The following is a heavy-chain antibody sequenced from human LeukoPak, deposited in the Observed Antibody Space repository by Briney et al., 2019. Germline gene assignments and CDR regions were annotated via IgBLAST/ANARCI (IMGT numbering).Heavy chain of an antibody. CDR1: GGSFSGYY. Sequence: SETLSLICAVYGGSFSGYYWSWIRQPPGQGLEWIGEINHSGSTNYNPSLKSRVTISVDTSKNQFSLKLSSVTAADTAVYYCARKADSSGYYYYFDYWGQGTLVTVSS. J-gene: IGHJ4*02. D-gene: IGHD3-22*01. CDR2: INHSGST. V-gene: IGHV4-34*01. CDR3: ARKADSSGYYYYFDY.